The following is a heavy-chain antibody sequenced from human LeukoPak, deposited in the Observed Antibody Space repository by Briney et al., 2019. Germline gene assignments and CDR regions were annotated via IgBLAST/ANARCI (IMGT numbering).Heavy chain of an antibody. V-gene: IGHV4-59*08. J-gene: IGHJ6*03. CDR3: ASATYYYDSSGYHGYYYYMDV. D-gene: IGHD3-22*01. CDR2: IYYSGST. CDR1: GGSISSYY. Sequence: SETLSLTCTVSGGSISSYYWSWIRQPPGKGLEWIGYIYYSGSTNYNPSLKSRVTISVDTSKNQFSLKLSSVTAADTAVCYCASATYYYDSSGYHGYYYYMDVWGKGTTVTVSS.